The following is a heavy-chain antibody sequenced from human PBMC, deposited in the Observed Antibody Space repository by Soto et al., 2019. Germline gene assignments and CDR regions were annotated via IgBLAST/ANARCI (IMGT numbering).Heavy chain of an antibody. J-gene: IGHJ4*02. CDR3: ARDSTPVWAAAAGSFDY. Sequence: GGSLRLSCAASGFTFSSYGMHWVRQAPGKGLEWVAVIWYDGSNKYYADSVKGRFTISRDNSKNTLYLQMNNLRAEDTAVYYCARDSTPVWAAAAGSFDYWGQGTLVTVSS. D-gene: IGHD6-13*01. CDR2: IWYDGSNK. CDR1: GFTFSSYG. V-gene: IGHV3-33*01.